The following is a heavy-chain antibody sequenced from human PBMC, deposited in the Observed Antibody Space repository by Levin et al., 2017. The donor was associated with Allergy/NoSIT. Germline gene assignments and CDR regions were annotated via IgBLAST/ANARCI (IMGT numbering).Heavy chain of an antibody. CDR2: MYYTGST. J-gene: IGHJ4*02. Sequence: SETLSLTCTVSGGSITSTSFYWGWVRQSPGKGLEWIGNMYYTGSTFYNPALNSRVTIWGDTSKNQFFLRLNSVTAADTAVYFCANLDYGDYYYFDYWGQGILVTVTS. V-gene: IGHV4-39*01. D-gene: IGHD4-17*01. CDR3: ANLDYGDYYYFDY. CDR1: GGSITSTSFY.